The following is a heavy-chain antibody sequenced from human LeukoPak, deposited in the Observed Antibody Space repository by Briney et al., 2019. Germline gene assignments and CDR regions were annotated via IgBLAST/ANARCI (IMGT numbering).Heavy chain of an antibody. V-gene: IGHV5-51*01. CDR2: IYPSDSDT. D-gene: IGHD6-19*01. CDR3: TRRLGAVAGIDY. Sequence: GESLKISCKGSGYSFTNYWIGWVRQVPGKGLEWMGIIYPSDSDTKYSPSFQGQVTISADKSISTAYLQWSSLKASDTAIYYCTRRLGAVAGIDYWGQGTLVTVSS. CDR1: GYSFTNYW. J-gene: IGHJ4*02.